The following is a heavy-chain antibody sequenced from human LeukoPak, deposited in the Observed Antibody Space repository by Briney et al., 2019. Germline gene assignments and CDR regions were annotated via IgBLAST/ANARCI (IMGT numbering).Heavy chain of an antibody. CDR3: ARAYGGYSSSPYNWLDP. V-gene: IGHV4-59*01. D-gene: IGHD6-6*01. CDR1: GGSISSYY. Sequence: SETLSLTCTVSGGSISSYYWSWIRQPPGKGLEWIGYIYYSGSTNYNPSLKSRVTISLGTSKNQFSLKLISVTAADTAVYYCARAYGGYSSSPYNWLDPWGQGTLVTVSS. J-gene: IGHJ5*02. CDR2: IYYSGST.